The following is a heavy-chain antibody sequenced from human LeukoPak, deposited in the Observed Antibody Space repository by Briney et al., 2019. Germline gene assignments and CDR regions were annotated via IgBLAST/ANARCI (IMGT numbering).Heavy chain of an antibody. CDR3: ARSPRSGGGYPTEFDY. J-gene: IGHJ4*02. V-gene: IGHV1-2*02. CDR2: INPNSGGT. CDR1: GYTFTGYY. Sequence: ASVKVSCMASGYTFTGYYMHWVRQAPGQGLEWMGWINPNSGGTNYAQKFQGRVTMTRDTSISTAYMELSRLRSDDTAVYYCARSPRSGGGYPTEFDYWGQGTLVTVSS. D-gene: IGHD1-26*01.